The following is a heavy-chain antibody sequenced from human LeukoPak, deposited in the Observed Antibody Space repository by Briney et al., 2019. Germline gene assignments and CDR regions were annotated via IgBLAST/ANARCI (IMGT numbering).Heavy chain of an antibody. Sequence: ASVKVSCKASGYTFTGYYMHWVRQAPGQGLEWMGWINPNSGGTNYAQKFQGRVTMTRDTSISTAYMELSRLRSDDTAVYYCARDPGGYSGYDPFDYWGQGTLVTVSS. CDR3: ARDPGGYSGYDPFDY. J-gene: IGHJ4*02. CDR1: GYTFTGYY. CDR2: INPNSGGT. V-gene: IGHV1-2*02. D-gene: IGHD5-12*01.